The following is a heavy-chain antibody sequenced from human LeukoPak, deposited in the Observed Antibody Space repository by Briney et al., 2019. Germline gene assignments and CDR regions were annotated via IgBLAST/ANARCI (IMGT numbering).Heavy chain of an antibody. CDR2: IYHSGST. V-gene: IGHV4-38-2*01. D-gene: IGHD3-10*01. Sequence: GSLRLSCVASGFTFSSYAMSWIRQPPGKGLEWIGYIYHSGSTYYNPSLKSRVTISVDTSKNQFSLKLSSVTAADTAVYYCAKSSWSLFDPWGQGTLVTVSS. J-gene: IGHJ5*02. CDR1: GFTFSSYA. CDR3: AKSSWSLFDP.